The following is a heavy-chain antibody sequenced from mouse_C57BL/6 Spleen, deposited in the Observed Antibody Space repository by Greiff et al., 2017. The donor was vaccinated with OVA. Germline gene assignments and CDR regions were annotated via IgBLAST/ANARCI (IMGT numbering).Heavy chain of an antibody. D-gene: IGHD2-14*01. J-gene: IGHJ1*03. V-gene: IGHV1-81*01. CDR3: ASGEYDGYFEG. CDR2: IYPRSGNT. Sequence: VQLQQSGAELARPGASVKLSCKASGYTFTSYCISWVKQRTGQGLEWIGEIYPRSGNTYYNEKFKGKATLTADTSSSTAYMELRSLTSEDAAVYFCASGEYDGYFEGWGTGTTVAVAA. CDR1: GYTFTSYC.